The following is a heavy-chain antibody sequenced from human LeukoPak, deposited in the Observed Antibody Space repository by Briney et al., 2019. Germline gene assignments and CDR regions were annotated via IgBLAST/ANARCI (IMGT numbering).Heavy chain of an antibody. CDR1: GGSISSYY. V-gene: IGHV4-34*01. CDR2: INHSGST. J-gene: IGHJ6*03. CDR3: ARVNEGSGTDYYYYMDV. D-gene: IGHD3-10*01. Sequence: SETLSLTCTVSGGSISSYYWSWIRQPPGKGLEWIGEINHSGSTNYNPSLKGRVTISVDTSKNQFSLKLSSVTAADTAVYYCARVNEGSGTDYYYYMDVWGKGTTVTVSS.